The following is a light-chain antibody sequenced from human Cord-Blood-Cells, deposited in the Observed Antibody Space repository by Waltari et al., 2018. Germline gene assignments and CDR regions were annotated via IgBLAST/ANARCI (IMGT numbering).Light chain of an antibody. J-gene: IGLJ1*01. Sequence: QSALTQPASVSGSPGQSITISCTGTSSDVGGYNYVSLYQQHPGKAPKLKIYDVSNRPSGVSKRFSGSKSGNTASLTISGLQAEDEADYYCSSYTSSSTLYVFGTGTKVTVL. CDR3: SSYTSSSTLYV. V-gene: IGLV2-14*01. CDR1: SSDVGGYNY. CDR2: DVS.